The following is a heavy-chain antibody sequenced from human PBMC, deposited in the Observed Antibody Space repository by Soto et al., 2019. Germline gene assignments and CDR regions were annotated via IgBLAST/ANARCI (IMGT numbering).Heavy chain of an antibody. CDR2: IFSNDEK. CDR1: GCSLSNARMG. Sequence: SGPTLVNPTETLTLTCTVSGCSLSNARMGVSWIRQPPGKALEWLAHIFSNDEKSYSTSLKSRLTISKDTSKSQVVLTMTNMDPVDTATYYCARMTYSSRTFDPWGQGTLVTVSS. CDR3: ARMTYSSRTFDP. J-gene: IGHJ5*02. V-gene: IGHV2-26*01. D-gene: IGHD6-13*01.